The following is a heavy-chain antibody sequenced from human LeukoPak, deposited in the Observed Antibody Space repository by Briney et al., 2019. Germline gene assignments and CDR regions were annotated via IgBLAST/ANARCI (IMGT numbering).Heavy chain of an antibody. V-gene: IGHV3-74*01. Sequence: PGGSLRLSCAASGFTFSSYAMSWVRQAPGKGLVWVSRINSDGSSTSYADSVKGRFTISRDNAKNTLYLQMNSLRAEDTAVYYCARGDSSGYYSHRDYYYYMDVWGKGTTVTVSS. CDR2: INSDGSST. J-gene: IGHJ6*03. D-gene: IGHD3-22*01. CDR1: GFTFSSYA. CDR3: ARGDSSGYYSHRDYYYYMDV.